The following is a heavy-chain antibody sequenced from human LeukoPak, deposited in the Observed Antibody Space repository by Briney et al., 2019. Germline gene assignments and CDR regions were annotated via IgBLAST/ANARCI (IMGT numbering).Heavy chain of an antibody. V-gene: IGHV1-18*01. CDR1: GYTFTSYG. J-gene: IGHJ6*03. CDR2: ISAYNGNT. Sequence: GASVKVSCKTSGYTFTSYGIGWVRQAPGQGLEWMGWISAYNGNTNYAQKLQGRVTMTTDTSTSTAYMELRSLRSDDTAVYYCARGSEIVAFYYMDVWAKGPRSPSP. D-gene: IGHD5-12*01. CDR3: ARGSEIVAFYYMDV.